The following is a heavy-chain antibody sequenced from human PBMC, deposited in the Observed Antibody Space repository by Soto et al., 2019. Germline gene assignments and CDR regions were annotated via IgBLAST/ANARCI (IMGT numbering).Heavy chain of an antibody. J-gene: IGHJ4*02. Sequence: QITLNESGNTQVKPRQTLTLTCTFSGFSFTTSGVGVGWIRQSPGKAQEWLALIYWDDDKRYSPSLKSRLTITKDTSKNQVVLTMADLDPADTATYYCAHRVLRTVFGLVTTTAIYFDFWGQGTPVAVSS. CDR2: IYWDDDK. CDR1: GFSFTTSGVG. CDR3: AHRVLRTVFGLVTTTAIYFDF. V-gene: IGHV2-5*02. D-gene: IGHD3-3*01.